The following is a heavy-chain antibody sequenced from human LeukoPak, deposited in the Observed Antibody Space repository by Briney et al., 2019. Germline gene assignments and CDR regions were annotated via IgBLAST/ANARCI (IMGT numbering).Heavy chain of an antibody. J-gene: IGHJ4*02. CDR1: GFTFGSYG. D-gene: IGHD5-24*01. CDR3: ARVGRWLQLSWFDY. CDR2: IWYDGSNK. V-gene: IGHV3-33*01. Sequence: PGGSLRLSCAASGFTFGSYGMHWVRQAPGKGLEWVAVIWYDGSNKYYADSVKGRFTISRDNSKNTLYLQMNSLRAEDTAVYYCARVGRWLQLSWFDYWGQGTLVTVSS.